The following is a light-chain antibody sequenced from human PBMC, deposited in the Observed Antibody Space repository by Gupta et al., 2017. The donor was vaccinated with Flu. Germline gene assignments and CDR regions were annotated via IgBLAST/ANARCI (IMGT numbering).Light chain of an antibody. Sequence: EIVLTQSPGTLSLSPGERATLSCRASQSSASNNLAWYQQKPGQSPRLFIHGASNRATGIPDRFSGSGSGTDFTLTISRLEPEDFAVYYCQHYGSSPGAFGQGIKVEIK. CDR3: QHYGSSPGA. CDR1: QSSASNN. CDR2: GAS. J-gene: IGKJ1*01. V-gene: IGKV3-20*01.